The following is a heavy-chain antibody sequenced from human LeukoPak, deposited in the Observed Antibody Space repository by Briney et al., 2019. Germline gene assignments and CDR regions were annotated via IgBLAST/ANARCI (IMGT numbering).Heavy chain of an antibody. Sequence: GSLRLSCAASGFTVSSNYMSWVRQAPGKGLEWVSVIYSGGSTYYADSVKGRFTISRDNSKNTLYLQMNSLRAEDTAVYYCASSVGGSSSWYYYGMDVWGQGTTVTVSS. V-gene: IGHV3-53*01. D-gene: IGHD6-6*01. CDR3: ASSVGGSSSWYYYGMDV. CDR1: GFTVSSNY. J-gene: IGHJ6*02. CDR2: IYSGGST.